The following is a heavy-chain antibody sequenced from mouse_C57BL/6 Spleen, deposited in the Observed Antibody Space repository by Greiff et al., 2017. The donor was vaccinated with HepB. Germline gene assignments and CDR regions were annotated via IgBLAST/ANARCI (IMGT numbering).Heavy chain of an antibody. Sequence: QVQLQQSGAELVRPGASVTLSCKASGYTFTDYEMHWVKQTPVHGLEWIGAIDPETGGTAYNQKFKGKAILTADKSSSTAYMELRSLTSEDSAVYYCTRGYGSSLDWFAYWGQGTLVTVSA. CDR2: IDPETGGT. D-gene: IGHD1-1*01. J-gene: IGHJ3*01. CDR1: GYTFTDYE. CDR3: TRGYGSSLDWFAY. V-gene: IGHV1-15*01.